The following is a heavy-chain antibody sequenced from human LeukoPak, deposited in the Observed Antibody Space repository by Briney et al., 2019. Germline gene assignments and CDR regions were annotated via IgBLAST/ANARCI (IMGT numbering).Heavy chain of an antibody. Sequence: PSETLSLTCTVSGGSINSAGSYWSWIRQPAGKGLEWIGRIYISGSTNYNPSLKSRVTISADTSKNQFSLKLSSVTAADTAVYYCARLDVSYSSSWYKRRAVDYWGQGTLVTVSS. V-gene: IGHV4-61*02. CDR2: IYISGST. CDR3: ARLDVSYSSSWYKRRAVDY. D-gene: IGHD6-13*01. CDR1: GGSINSAGSY. J-gene: IGHJ4*02.